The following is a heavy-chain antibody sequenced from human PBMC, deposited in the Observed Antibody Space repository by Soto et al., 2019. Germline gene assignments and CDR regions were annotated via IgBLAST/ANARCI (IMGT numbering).Heavy chain of an antibody. Sequence: ASVKVSCKASGDTSSNYGVSWVRQAPGQGLEWMGGILPVFGTTTYARNFQGRITITADKSTSTVYMELTSLRSDDTATYYCARDPDEVVGTDYHYYGMDVWDQGATVTVSS. D-gene: IGHD1-26*01. CDR2: ILPVFGTT. J-gene: IGHJ6*02. V-gene: IGHV1-69*06. CDR3: ARDPDEVVGTDYHYYGMDV. CDR1: GDTSSNYG.